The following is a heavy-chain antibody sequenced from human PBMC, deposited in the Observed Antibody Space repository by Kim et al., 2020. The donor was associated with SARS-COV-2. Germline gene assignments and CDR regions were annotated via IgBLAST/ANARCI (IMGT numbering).Heavy chain of an antibody. D-gene: IGHD3-9*01. V-gene: IGHV3-30*01. CDR2: K. J-gene: IGHJ4*02. CDR3: ARVYDILTGFDS. Sequence: KDAADAVRGRFTTDEDNYKNTLYLQMNSLRAEDTAVYYCARVYDILTGFDSWGQGTLVTVSS.